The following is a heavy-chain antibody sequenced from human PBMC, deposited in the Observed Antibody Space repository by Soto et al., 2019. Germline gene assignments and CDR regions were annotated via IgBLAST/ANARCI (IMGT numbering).Heavy chain of an antibody. V-gene: IGHV4-38-2*01. CDR2: IHHSGRT. J-gene: IGHJ4*02. CDR3: ARGPYGDNGGYFDY. Sequence: SETLSLTCDVSGYSISSDYYWGWIRQPPGKGLEWIGIIHHSGRTFYNPSLKSRVTISVDTSKNQFSLKLSSVTAADTAVYYCARGPYGDNGGYFDYCGQGALVTVS. CDR1: GYSISSDYY. D-gene: IGHD4-17*01.